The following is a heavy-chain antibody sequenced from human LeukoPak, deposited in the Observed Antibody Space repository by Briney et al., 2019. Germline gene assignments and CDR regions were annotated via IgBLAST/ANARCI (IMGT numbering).Heavy chain of an antibody. D-gene: IGHD4-17*01. V-gene: IGHV4-59*08. J-gene: IGHJ3*02. Sequence: SETLSLTCTVSGGSISSYYWSWIRQPPGKGLEWIGYIYYSGSTNYNPSLKSRVTISVDTSKHQFSLKLSSVTAADTAVYYCARPQDYGDGGFDIWGQGTMVTVSS. CDR3: ARPQDYGDGGFDI. CDR2: IYYSGST. CDR1: GGSISSYY.